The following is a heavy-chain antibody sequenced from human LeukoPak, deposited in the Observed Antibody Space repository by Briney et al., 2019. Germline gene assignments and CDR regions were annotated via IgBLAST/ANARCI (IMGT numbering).Heavy chain of an antibody. CDR1: GGSISSNNW. D-gene: IGHD6-13*01. Sequence: SETLSLTCAVSGGSISSNNWWSWVRQTPGKGLEWIGEIYHSGSTNYNPSLKSRVTISVDKSKNQFSLQLSSVTAADTAVYYCTRVVAAAGVSAYYYYYMDVWGKGTTVTISS. CDR2: IYHSGST. J-gene: IGHJ6*03. V-gene: IGHV4-4*02. CDR3: TRVVAAAGVSAYYYYYMDV.